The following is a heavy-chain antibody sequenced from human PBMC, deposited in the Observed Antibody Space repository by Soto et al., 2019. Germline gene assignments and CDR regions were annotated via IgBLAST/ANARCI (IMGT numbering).Heavy chain of an antibody. D-gene: IGHD2-2*01. V-gene: IGHV1-2*04. CDR3: ARGGVPAHYYGMDV. Sequence: VASVKVSCKASGYTFTGYYMHWVRQAPGQGLEWMGWINPNSGGTNYAQKFQGWVTMTRDTSISTAYMELSRLRSDDTAVYYCARGGVPAHYYGMDVWGQGTTVTVSS. J-gene: IGHJ6*02. CDR2: INPNSGGT. CDR1: GYTFTGYY.